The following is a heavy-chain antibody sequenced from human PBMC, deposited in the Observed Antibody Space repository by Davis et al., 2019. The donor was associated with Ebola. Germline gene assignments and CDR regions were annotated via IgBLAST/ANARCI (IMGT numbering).Heavy chain of an antibody. J-gene: IGHJ4*02. Sequence: GESLKISCAASGFIFEHYAMHWVRQSPGKGLECVSFLSANGGTTYYADSVKGRFTISRDNSKNSLYLQMDSLRSEDTALYYCAKGYSILLLGYFDYWGQGTLVTVSS. CDR2: LSANGGTT. V-gene: IGHV3-43*02. D-gene: IGHD6-13*01. CDR3: AKGYSILLLGYFDY. CDR1: GFIFEHYA.